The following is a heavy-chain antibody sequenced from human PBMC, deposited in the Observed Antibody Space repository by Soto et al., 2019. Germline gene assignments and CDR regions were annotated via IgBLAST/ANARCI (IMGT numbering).Heavy chain of an antibody. CDR2: IFYAGDT. CDR1: GESIATGAFY. J-gene: IGHJ5*02. CDR3: VREGDYRTWFEP. D-gene: IGHD4-17*01. Sequence: VQLEESGPGLLKPSQTLSLTCTVSGESIATGAFYWSWIRLQSGKGPEWIGSIFYAGDTYYNPSLKSRVEISLDGSQNQFSLNLRSVTAADTAVYYCVREGDYRTWFEPWGPGTLVTVSS. V-gene: IGHV4-31*03.